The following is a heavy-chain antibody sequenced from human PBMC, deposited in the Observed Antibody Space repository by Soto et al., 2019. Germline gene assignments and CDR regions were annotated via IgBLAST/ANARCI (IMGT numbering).Heavy chain of an antibody. D-gene: IGHD6-19*01. V-gene: IGHV4-34*01. CDR1: GGSFSGYF. CDR2: INHSGIT. J-gene: IGHJ4*02. CDR3: ARGVAGSGFDL. Sequence: PSETLSLTCTVSGGSFSGYFWTWIRQPPGKGLEWLAEINHSGITNYNPSVESRITVNPDTSKNHFSLQLNSVTPDDTAVYYCARGVAGSGFDLWGQGTLVTVSS.